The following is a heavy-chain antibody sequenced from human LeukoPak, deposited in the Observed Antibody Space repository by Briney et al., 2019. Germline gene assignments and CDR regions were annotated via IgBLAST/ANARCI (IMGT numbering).Heavy chain of an antibody. V-gene: IGHV3-21*01. CDR2: ISSSSSYI. CDR3: ARSVATVDSGRGGKDY. J-gene: IGHJ4*02. D-gene: IGHD3-10*01. CDR1: GFTFSSYS. Sequence: PGGSLRLSCAASGFTFSSYSTNWVRQAPGKGLEWVSSISSSSSYIYYADSVKGRSTISRDNAKNSLYLQMNSLRAEDTAVYYCARSVATVDSGRGGKDYWGQGTLVTVSS.